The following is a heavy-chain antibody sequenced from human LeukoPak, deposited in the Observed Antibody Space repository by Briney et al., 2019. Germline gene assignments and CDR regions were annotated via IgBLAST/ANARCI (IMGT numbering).Heavy chain of an antibody. D-gene: IGHD3-22*01. CDR2: IYYSGST. J-gene: IGHJ5*02. CDR3: ARVHVGYYFESGGINCLDP. CDR1: GGSISSYY. Sequence: NPSETLSLTCTVSGGSISSYYWSWIRQPPGKGLEWIGYIYYSGSTNYNPSLKSRVTISVDTSKNQFSLKLSSVTAADTAVYYCARVHVGYYFESGGINCLDPWGQGTLVTVSS. V-gene: IGHV4-59*01.